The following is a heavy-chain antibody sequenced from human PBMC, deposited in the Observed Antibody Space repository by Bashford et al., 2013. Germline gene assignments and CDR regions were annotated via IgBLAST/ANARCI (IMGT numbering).Heavy chain of an antibody. CDR2: INPNPNSGAT. Sequence: WVRQAPGQGLEWMGWINPNPNSGATKYAEMFQGRVTMTRDTSITTAYMAVDSLTSDESAIFYCATTTLWRSVGPWGLDVWGQGTTVTVSS. CDR3: ATTTLWRSVGPWGLDV. J-gene: IGHJ6*02. D-gene: IGHD1-26*01. V-gene: IGHV1-2*02.